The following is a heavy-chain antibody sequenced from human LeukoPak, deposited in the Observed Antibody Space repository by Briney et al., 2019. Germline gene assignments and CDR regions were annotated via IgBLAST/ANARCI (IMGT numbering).Heavy chain of an antibody. CDR3: ARFPGSAEYRHYYYMDV. D-gene: IGHD2-15*01. CDR2: IYYSDST. CDR1: GGSISNYF. Sequence: SETLSLTCTVSGGSISNYFWSWIRQPPGKGLECIGYIYYSDSTNYNPSLKCRVTVSVDTSKNQFSLKLSSVTAADTAVYYCARFPGSAEYRHYYYMDVWGKGTTVTVSS. V-gene: IGHV4-59*01. J-gene: IGHJ6*03.